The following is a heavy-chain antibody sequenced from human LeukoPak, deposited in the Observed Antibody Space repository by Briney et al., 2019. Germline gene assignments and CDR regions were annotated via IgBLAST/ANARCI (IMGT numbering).Heavy chain of an antibody. CDR1: GFIFSTYT. J-gene: IGHJ4*02. CDR3: VSQEVVPH. Sequence: GGSLRLSCAASGFIFSTYTMTWVRQAPGKGLEWVANVKHDGSVEQYVDSAKGRFTISRDNAKNSVYLQMDSLRAEDTAVYYCVSQEVVPHWGQGTLATVSS. CDR2: VKHDGSVE. V-gene: IGHV3-7*01. D-gene: IGHD6-13*01.